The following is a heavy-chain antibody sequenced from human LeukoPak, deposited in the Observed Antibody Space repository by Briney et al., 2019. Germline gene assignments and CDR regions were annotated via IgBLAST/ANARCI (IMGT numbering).Heavy chain of an antibody. D-gene: IGHD2-2*01. V-gene: IGHV4-59*11. Sequence: PSETLSLTCTVSGGSISSHYWSWIRQPPGKGLEWIGYIYYSGSTNYSPSLKSRVTISVDTSKDQFSLKLSSVTAADTAVYYCARDKYCSSTSCHYYYYYMDVWGKGTTVTVSS. J-gene: IGHJ6*03. CDR2: IYYSGST. CDR1: GGSISSHY. CDR3: ARDKYCSSTSCHYYYYYMDV.